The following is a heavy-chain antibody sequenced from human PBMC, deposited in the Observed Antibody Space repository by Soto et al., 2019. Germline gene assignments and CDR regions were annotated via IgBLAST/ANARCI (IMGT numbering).Heavy chain of an antibody. CDR1: GYTFTDYD. J-gene: IGHJ4*02. Sequence: QVQLVQSGAEVKKPGASVKVSCKASGYTFTDYDISWVRQAPGQGLEWMGRLSAYNGNTNYAQKLQGRVTMTTDTPTNTAYMELRSLRSDDTAVYYCARGGALVKYGSGSYLVYWGQGTLVTVSS. V-gene: IGHV1-18*01. CDR3: ARGGALVKYGSGSYLVY. CDR2: LSAYNGNT. D-gene: IGHD3-10*01.